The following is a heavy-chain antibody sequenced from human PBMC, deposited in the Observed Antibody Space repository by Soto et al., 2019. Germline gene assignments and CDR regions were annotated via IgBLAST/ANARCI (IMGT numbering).Heavy chain of an antibody. D-gene: IGHD3-22*01. J-gene: IGHJ6*02. CDR2: IYYSGST. Sequence: QVQLQESGPGLVKPSETLSLTCTVSGGSVSSGSYYWSWIRQPPGKGLEWIGYIYYSGSTNYNPPLHSRVTISVDTSKNQFSLKLSSVTAADTAVYYCARDTSSGDDYYGMDVWGQGTTVTVSS. CDR1: GGSVSSGSYY. V-gene: IGHV4-61*01. CDR3: ARDTSSGDDYYGMDV.